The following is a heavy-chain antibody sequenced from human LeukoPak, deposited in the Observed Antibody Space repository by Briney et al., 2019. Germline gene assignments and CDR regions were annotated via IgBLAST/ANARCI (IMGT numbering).Heavy chain of an antibody. CDR3: ARVELNYGMDV. CDR1: GYTFTSYF. Sequence: ASVKVSCKASGYTFTSYFMHWVRQAPGQGLEWMGIINPSGGSTSYAQKFQGRVAMTRATSTSTVYMELSSLRSEDTAVYYCARVELNYGMDVWGQGTTVTVSS. D-gene: IGHD1-7*01. CDR2: INPSGGST. V-gene: IGHV1-46*01. J-gene: IGHJ6*02.